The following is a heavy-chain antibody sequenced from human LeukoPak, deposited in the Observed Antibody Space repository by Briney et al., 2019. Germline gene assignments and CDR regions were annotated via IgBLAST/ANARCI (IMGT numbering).Heavy chain of an antibody. CDR2: IYHSGST. CDR3: ARGGYYGSGSPDAFDI. D-gene: IGHD3-10*01. V-gene: IGHV4-38-2*02. J-gene: IGHJ3*02. CDR1: GYSISSGYY. Sequence: PSETLSLTCTVSGYSISSGYYWGWIWQPPGKGREWIGSIYHSGSTYYNPSPKSRVTISVDTSKIQFSLKLSSVTAADTAVYYCARGGYYGSGSPDAFDIWGQGTMVTVSS.